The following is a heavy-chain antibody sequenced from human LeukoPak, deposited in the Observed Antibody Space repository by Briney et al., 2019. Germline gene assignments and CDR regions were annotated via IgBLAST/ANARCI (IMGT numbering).Heavy chain of an antibody. CDR2: IYSTGST. CDR1: GGSINFYY. V-gene: IGHV4-4*07. CDR3: ARGIADPYSFDS. Sequence: PSETLSLTCTVSGGSINFYYWSWIRQPAGKGLEWIGRIYSTGSTNYSPALKSRVTMSVDKSKNQFSLNLSSVTAADTAVYYCARGIADPYSFDSWGQGTLVTVSS. D-gene: IGHD6-13*01. J-gene: IGHJ4*02.